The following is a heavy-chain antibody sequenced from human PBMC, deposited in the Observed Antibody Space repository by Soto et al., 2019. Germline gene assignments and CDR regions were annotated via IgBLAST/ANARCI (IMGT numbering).Heavy chain of an antibody. CDR1: GASISSGGYF. J-gene: IGHJ2*01. V-gene: IGHV4-31*03. CDR3: ARVGVVAASPSYWYFDL. CDR2: LYYTGTT. Sequence: QVHLQESGPGPVEPSQTLSLTCTVSGASISSGGYFWSWIRQFPGKGLEWIGDLYYTGTTSYNPSLMSRLAMSANTSKTQFSLRVTSVTVADTAIYYCARVGVVAASPSYWYFDLWGRGTLVTVSS. D-gene: IGHD2-15*01.